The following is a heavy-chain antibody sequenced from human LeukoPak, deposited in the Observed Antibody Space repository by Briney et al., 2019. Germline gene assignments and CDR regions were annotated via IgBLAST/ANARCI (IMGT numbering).Heavy chain of an antibody. CDR3: ARGRRTEANLDY. Sequence: ASVKVSYKASGYTFTGYYMHWVRQAPRQGIEWMGRINPNSGGTKYAQQFQGRVTMTRDTSTSTAYMVLSRLRSDDTAVYYCARGRRTEANLDYWGEGDLVSVSS. CDR2: INPNSGGT. CDR1: GYTFTGYY. D-gene: IGHD3/OR15-3a*01. J-gene: IGHJ4*02. V-gene: IGHV1-2*06.